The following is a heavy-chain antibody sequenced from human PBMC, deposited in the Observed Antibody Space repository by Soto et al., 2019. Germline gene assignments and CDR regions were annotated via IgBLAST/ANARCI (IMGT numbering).Heavy chain of an antibody. CDR2: ISGSGGST. J-gene: IGHJ4*02. CDR1: GFTFSSYA. Sequence: EVQLLESGGGLVQPGGSLSLSCAGSGFTFSSYAMSWVRQAPGKGLEWVSVISGSGGSTYDADSVKGRFTISRDNSKNTLNLQMISLRAEDTAVYYCANRGWGYFYFDYWGQGTLVTVSS. V-gene: IGHV3-23*01. CDR3: ANRGWGYFYFDY. D-gene: IGHD1-26*01.